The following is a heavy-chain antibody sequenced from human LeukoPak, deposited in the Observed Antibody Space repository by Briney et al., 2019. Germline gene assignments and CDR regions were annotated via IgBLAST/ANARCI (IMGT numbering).Heavy chain of an antibody. CDR3: ARGKGRYYYDSSGYSNWFDP. J-gene: IGHJ5*02. D-gene: IGHD3-22*01. V-gene: IGHV4-59*08. CDR1: GGSISSYY. Sequence: NPSETLSLTCTVSGGSISSYYWSWIRQPPGKGLEWIGYIYYSGSTYCNSSLKSRVTISVDTSKNQFSLKLSSVTAADTAVYYCARGKGRYYYDSSGYSNWFDPWGQGTLVTVSS. CDR2: IYYSGST.